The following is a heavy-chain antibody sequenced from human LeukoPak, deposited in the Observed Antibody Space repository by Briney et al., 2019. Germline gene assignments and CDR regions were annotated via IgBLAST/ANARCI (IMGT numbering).Heavy chain of an antibody. CDR3: ARDRQEGGMRVSSFEF. D-gene: IGHD2-15*01. CDR1: GGSLSSGDYY. Sequence: PSETLSLTCTVSGGSLSSGDYYWSWVRQPAGKGLEWIVRIYSSVSTRYSPSLQYNPSLKSRVTISKDTSRNQFSLNLNSVAAADTAIYYCARDRQEGGMRVSSFEFWGQGTPVTVSS. V-gene: IGHV4-61*02. CDR2: IYSSVSTRYSPSL. J-gene: IGHJ4*02.